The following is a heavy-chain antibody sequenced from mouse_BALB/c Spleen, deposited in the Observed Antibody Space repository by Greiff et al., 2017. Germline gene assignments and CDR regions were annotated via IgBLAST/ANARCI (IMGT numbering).Heavy chain of an antibody. CDR1: GFNIKDTY. Sequence: VQLQQSGAELVKPGASVKLSCTASGFNIKDTYMHWVKQRPEQGLEWIGRIDPANGNTKYDPKFQGKATITADTSSNTAYLQLSSLTSEDTAVYYCARCAATVAYCAMDYWGQGTSVTVSS. CDR3: ARCAATVAYCAMDY. D-gene: IGHD1-1*01. CDR2: IDPANGNT. V-gene: IGHV14-3*02. J-gene: IGHJ4*01.